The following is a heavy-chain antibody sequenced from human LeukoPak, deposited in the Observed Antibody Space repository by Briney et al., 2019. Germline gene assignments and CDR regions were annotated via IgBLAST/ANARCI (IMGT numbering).Heavy chain of an antibody. V-gene: IGHV4-34*01. CDR1: GGSFSGYY. Sequence: SETLSLTCAVYGGSFSGYYWSWIRQPPGKGLEWIGEINHSGSANYNPSLKSRVTISVDTSKNQFSLKLSSVTAADTAVYYCARGYCSGGSCYSCPCRFDPWGQGTLVTVSS. CDR2: INHSGSA. D-gene: IGHD2-15*01. J-gene: IGHJ5*02. CDR3: ARGYCSGGSCYSCPCRFDP.